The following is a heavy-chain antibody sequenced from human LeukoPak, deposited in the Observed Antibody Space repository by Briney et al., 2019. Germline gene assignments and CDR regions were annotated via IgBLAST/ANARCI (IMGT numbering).Heavy chain of an antibody. D-gene: IGHD5-12*01. CDR1: GGSISSYY. J-gene: IGHJ6*02. Sequence: PSETLSLTCTVPGGSISSYYWSWIRQPPGKGLEWSGYIYYSGSTNYKPSLQSRVTISVDTSNTQFSVKLSSVTAADTSVYYCARSGGRVATTRSGRSYYYGMDVWGQGTTVTDSS. V-gene: IGHV4-59*08. CDR3: ARSGGRVATTRSGRSYYYGMDV. CDR2: IYYSGST.